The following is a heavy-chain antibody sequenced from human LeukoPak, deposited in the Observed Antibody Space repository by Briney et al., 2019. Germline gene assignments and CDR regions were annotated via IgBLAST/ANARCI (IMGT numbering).Heavy chain of an antibody. CDR1: GYSFTSYW. CDR3: ARRLGHCSSTSCKGGFDY. D-gene: IGHD2-2*01. V-gene: IGHV5-51*01. CDR2: IHPGDSDT. J-gene: IGHJ4*02. Sequence: GESLKISCKGSGYSFTSYWIGWVRQMPGKGLEWMGIIHPGDSDTRYSPSFQGQVTISADKSISTAYLQWSSLKASDTAMYYCARRLGHCSSTSCKGGFDYWGQGTLVTVSS.